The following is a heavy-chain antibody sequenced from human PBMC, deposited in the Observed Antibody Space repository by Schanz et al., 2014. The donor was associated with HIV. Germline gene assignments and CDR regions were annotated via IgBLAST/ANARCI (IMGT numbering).Heavy chain of an antibody. CDR2: ISWNSGSI. J-gene: IGHJ4*02. V-gene: IGHV3-9*01. CDR1: GFTFDDYA. CDR3: AKETEQLRYLGYFDY. D-gene: IGHD3-9*01. Sequence: DLAESGGGLVQPGGSLRLSCAASGFTFDDYAMHWVRQAPGKGLEWVSGISWNSGSIGYADSVKGRFTISRDNAKNSLYLQMNSLRAEDTALYYCAKETEQLRYLGYFDYWGQGTLVTVSS.